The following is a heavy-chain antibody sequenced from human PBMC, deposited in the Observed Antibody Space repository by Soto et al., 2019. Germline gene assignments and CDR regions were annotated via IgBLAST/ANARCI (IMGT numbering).Heavy chain of an antibody. D-gene: IGHD2-2*01. CDR3: ARSYSTSLNWFDP. V-gene: IGHV3-53*01. J-gene: IGHJ5*02. CDR1: GFTLSANY. CDR2: IYSDDST. Sequence: EVQLVESGGGLIQPGGSLRLSCAASGFTLSANYMSWVRQAPGKGLEWASVIYSDDSTYYADSVKGRFTISRDNSKNTLFLQMNSLRAEDTAVYYCARSYSTSLNWFDPWGQGTLVSVSS.